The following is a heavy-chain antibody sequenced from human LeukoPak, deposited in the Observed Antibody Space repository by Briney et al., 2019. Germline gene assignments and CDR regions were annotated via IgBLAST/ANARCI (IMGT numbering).Heavy chain of an antibody. J-gene: IGHJ4*02. D-gene: IGHD3-22*01. Sequence: SETLSLTCTVSGGSISSYYWSWIRQPPGKGLEWIGYIYYSGSTNYNPSLKSRGTISIDTAKNHFSLKLSSVTAADTAVYYCARELPDSSGYFDYWGQGTLVTVSS. CDR1: GGSISSYY. CDR3: ARELPDSSGYFDY. V-gene: IGHV4-59*01. CDR2: IYYSGST.